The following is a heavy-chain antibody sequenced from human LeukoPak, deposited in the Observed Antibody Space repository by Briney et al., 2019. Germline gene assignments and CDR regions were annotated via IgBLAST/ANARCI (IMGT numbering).Heavy chain of an antibody. D-gene: IGHD6-13*01. V-gene: IGHV1-69*01. Sequence: SVRVSCKASGGTFSSYAISWVRQAPGQGLEWMGGIIPIFGTANYAQKFQGRVTITADESTSTAYMELSSLRSEDTAVYYCARRYSSSRLDFDFWGQGTLVTVSS. CDR3: ARRYSSSRLDFDF. CDR2: IIPIFGTA. CDR1: GGTFSSYA. J-gene: IGHJ4*02.